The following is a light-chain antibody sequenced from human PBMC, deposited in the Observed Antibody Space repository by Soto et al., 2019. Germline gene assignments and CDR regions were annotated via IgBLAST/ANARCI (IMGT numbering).Light chain of an antibody. CDR1: QSFSSTF. V-gene: IGKV3-20*01. J-gene: IGKJ1*01. Sequence: EIVLTQSPGTLSLSPGERATLSCRASQSFSSTFLAWYQQKPGQAPRLLIYAASNRATGIPDRFSGSGSGTDFTLTISRLEPEDFAVYDCEQYCSAPGTFGQGTKVEVK. CDR2: AAS. CDR3: EQYCSAPGT.